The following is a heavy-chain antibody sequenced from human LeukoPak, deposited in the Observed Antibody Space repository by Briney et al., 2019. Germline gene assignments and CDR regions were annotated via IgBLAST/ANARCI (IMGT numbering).Heavy chain of an antibody. V-gene: IGHV3-23*01. CDR2: ISGSGGST. J-gene: IGHJ4*02. D-gene: IGHD3-22*01. CDR1: GFTFSSYA. Sequence: GGSLRLSCAASGFTFSSYAMSWVRQAPVKGLEWVSAISGSGGSTYYADSVKGRFTISRDNSKNTLYLQMNSLRAEDTAVYYCARLRITMIVVVITTKYYLDYWGQRTLVTVSS. CDR3: ARLRITMIVVVITTKYYLDY.